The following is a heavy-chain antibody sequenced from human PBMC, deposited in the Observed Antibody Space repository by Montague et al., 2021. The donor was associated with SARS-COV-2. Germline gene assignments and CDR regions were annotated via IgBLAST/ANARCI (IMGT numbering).Heavy chain of an antibody. CDR1: GGSISSYY. J-gene: IGHJ6*02. Sequence: SETLSLTCTVSGGSISSYYWSWIRQPPGKGLEWIGYIYYSGSTNYNPSLKSRVTISVDTSKNQFSLKLSSVTAADTAVYYCARLARGEYYDFWSVSHGYPRYYYGMDVWGQGTTVPVSS. CDR3: ARLARGEYYDFWSVSHGYPRYYYGMDV. V-gene: IGHV4-59*08. CDR2: IYYSGST. D-gene: IGHD3-3*01.